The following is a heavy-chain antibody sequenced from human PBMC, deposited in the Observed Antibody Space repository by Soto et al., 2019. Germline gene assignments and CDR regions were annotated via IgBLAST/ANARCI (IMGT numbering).Heavy chain of an antibody. CDR2: IGGRGTT. J-gene: IGHJ4*02. D-gene: IGHD2-15*01. V-gene: IGHV3-23*01. CDR3: VKQAHGLDGVAFDY. Sequence: PGGSLRLSCAASGFTFGNFAMSWVRQAPGKGLEWVSGIGGRGTTFYADSVKGRFTISRDNSKNTLFLQMGSLRPEDTAIYYCVKQAHGLDGVAFDYWGQGTQVTVSS. CDR1: GFTFGNFA.